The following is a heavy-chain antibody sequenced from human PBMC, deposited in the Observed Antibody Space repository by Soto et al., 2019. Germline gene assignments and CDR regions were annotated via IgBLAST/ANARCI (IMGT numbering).Heavy chain of an antibody. J-gene: IGHJ4*02. V-gene: IGHV3-33*01. Sequence: GGSLRLSCAASGFTFSSYGMHWVRQAPGKGLEWVAVIWYDGSNKYYADSVKGRFTISRDNSKNTLYLQMNSLRAEDTAVYYCARDLMVRGVTPTASWGQGTLVTVSS. CDR1: GFTFSSYG. CDR3: ARDLMVRGVTPTAS. D-gene: IGHD3-10*01. CDR2: IWYDGSNK.